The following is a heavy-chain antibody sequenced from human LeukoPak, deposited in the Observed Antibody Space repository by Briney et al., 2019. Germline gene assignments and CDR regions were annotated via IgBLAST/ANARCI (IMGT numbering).Heavy chain of an antibody. CDR3: AGIQLWSPFDF. Sequence: GGSLRLSCAASGFTVSSNYMSWVRQAPGKGLEWVSVIYSGGSTYCADSVKGRFTISRDNSKNTLYLQMNSLRAEDTAVYYCAGIQLWSPFDFWGQGTLVTVSS. CDR2: IYSGGST. CDR1: GFTVSSNY. J-gene: IGHJ4*02. D-gene: IGHD5-18*01. V-gene: IGHV3-66*01.